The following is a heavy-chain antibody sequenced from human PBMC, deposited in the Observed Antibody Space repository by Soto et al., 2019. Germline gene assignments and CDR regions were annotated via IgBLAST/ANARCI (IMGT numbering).Heavy chain of an antibody. CDR1: GFTFSSYA. Sequence: GGSLRLSCAASGFTFSSYAMSWVRQAPGKGLEWVSAISGSGGSTYYADSVKGRFTISRDNSKNTLYLQMNSLRAEDTAVYYCAKIASGWYVVPEYYFDYWGQGTLVTVSS. J-gene: IGHJ4*02. CDR2: ISGSGGST. V-gene: IGHV3-23*01. D-gene: IGHD6-19*01. CDR3: AKIASGWYVVPEYYFDY.